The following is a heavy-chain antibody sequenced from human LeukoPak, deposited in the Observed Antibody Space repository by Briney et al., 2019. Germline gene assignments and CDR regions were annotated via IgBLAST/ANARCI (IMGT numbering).Heavy chain of an antibody. D-gene: IGHD1-26*01. V-gene: IGHV4-4*07. Sequence: SETLSLTCTVSGGSISSYYWSWVRQPAGKGLEWIGRFDASGDSNYNPSLKSRLTMSLDTSKKQFSLRLSSVTAADTAVYYCVRSGATNYYGMDVWGQGTTVTVSS. CDR2: FDASGDS. CDR3: VRSGATNYYGMDV. CDR1: GGSISSYY. J-gene: IGHJ6*02.